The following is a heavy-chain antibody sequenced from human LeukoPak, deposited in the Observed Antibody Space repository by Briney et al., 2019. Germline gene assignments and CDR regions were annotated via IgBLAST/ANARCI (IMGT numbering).Heavy chain of an antibody. CDR1: GGTFSIYA. V-gene: IGHV1-69*05. J-gene: IGHJ4*02. CDR3: ARDRGFWSGYSRNYFDY. D-gene: IGHD3-3*01. CDR2: IIPIFGTA. Sequence: SVKVSSKPSGGTFSIYAISWVRQAPGQGLEWMGGIIPIFGTANYAQKFQGRVTITTDESTSTAYMELSSLRSEDTAVYYCARDRGFWSGYSRNYFDYWGQGTLVTVSS.